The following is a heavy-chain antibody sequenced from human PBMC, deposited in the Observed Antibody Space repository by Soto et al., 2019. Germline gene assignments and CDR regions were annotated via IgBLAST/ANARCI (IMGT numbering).Heavy chain of an antibody. D-gene: IGHD6-6*01. Sequence: PSETLSLTCTVSGGSINSADYYWTWIRQSPGKGLEWIGYIYYSGSTYYNPSLKSRVAISVERSKNQFSLKLNSMTAADTAVYDCVTSYSTSRYFDNWGQGTLVTVSS. V-gene: IGHV4-30-4*01. J-gene: IGHJ4*02. CDR1: GGSINSADYY. CDR3: VTSYSTSRYFDN. CDR2: IYYSGST.